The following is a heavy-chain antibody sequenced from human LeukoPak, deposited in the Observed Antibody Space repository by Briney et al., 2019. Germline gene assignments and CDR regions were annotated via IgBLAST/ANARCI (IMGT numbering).Heavy chain of an antibody. V-gene: IGHV3-30*02. CDR3: VKVGPGGATDY. D-gene: IGHD3-16*01. J-gene: IGHJ4*02. CDR2: IRRDGDVI. CDR1: GFTFSSFG. Sequence: GGSLRLSCEASGFTFSSFGMHWVRQAPGKGLEWVAFIRRDGDVIYYADSVKGRFTISRDNSRNMVYLQLNSLRAEDTAVYYCVKVGPGGATDYWGQGTLVTVSS.